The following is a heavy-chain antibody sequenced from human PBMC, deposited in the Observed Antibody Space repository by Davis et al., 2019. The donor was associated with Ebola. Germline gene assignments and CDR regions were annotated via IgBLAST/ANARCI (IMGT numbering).Heavy chain of an antibody. V-gene: IGHV3-74*01. CDR1: GFTLNNYW. D-gene: IGHD3-9*01. CDR3: AREGNFELDY. CDR2: VSTEGTTT. J-gene: IGHJ4*02. Sequence: HTGGSLRLSCVASGFTLNNYWMHWVRQAPGKGLEWVSRVSTEGTTTSYADFVKGRFTISRDNSKNTLYLQMNSLRAEDTAVYFCAREGNFELDYWGQGTLVTVSS.